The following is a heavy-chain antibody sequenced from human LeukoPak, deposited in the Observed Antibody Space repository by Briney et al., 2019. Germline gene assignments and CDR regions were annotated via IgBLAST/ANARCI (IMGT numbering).Heavy chain of an antibody. J-gene: IGHJ4*02. V-gene: IGHV3-23*01. CDR2: ISGSGGST. CDR1: GFMFSSYA. CDR3: AKQLGYCSDGSCYFPY. D-gene: IGHD2-15*01. Sequence: GGSLRLSCAASGFMFSSYAMSWVRQAPGKGLEWVSAISGSGGSTYYADSVQGRFTISRDNSKSTLCLQMNSLRAEDTAVYYCAKQLGYCSDGSCYFPYWGQGTLVTVSS.